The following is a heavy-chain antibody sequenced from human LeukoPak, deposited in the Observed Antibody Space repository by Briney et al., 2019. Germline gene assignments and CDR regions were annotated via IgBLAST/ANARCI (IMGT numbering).Heavy chain of an antibody. D-gene: IGHD5-24*01. Sequence: SETLSLTCTVSGGSISSYYWSWIRQPAGKGLEWIGRIYTSGSTNYNPSLKSRVTMSVDTSKNQLSLKLSSVTAADTAVYYCARDSEPVEMATGMAFDIWGQGTMVTVSS. CDR2: IYTSGST. V-gene: IGHV4-4*07. CDR3: ARDSEPVEMATGMAFDI. J-gene: IGHJ3*02. CDR1: GGSISSYY.